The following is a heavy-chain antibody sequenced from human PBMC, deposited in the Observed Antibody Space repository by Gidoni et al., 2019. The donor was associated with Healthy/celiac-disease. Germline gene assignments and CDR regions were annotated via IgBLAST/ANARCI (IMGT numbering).Heavy chain of an antibody. V-gene: IGHV3-33*01. J-gene: IGHJ3*02. Sequence: VPPVEAGGGWGPPWGSLGLSFAASGFPFRSHCMHWVRQAPGKGLEWVAVIWYDGSNKYYADSVKGRFTISRDNSKNTLYLQMNSLRAEDTAVYYCARDRARGYGGNSDSDAFDIWGQGTMVTVSS. CDR2: IWYDGSNK. CDR1: GFPFRSHC. CDR3: ARDRARGYGGNSDSDAFDI. D-gene: IGHD4-17*01.